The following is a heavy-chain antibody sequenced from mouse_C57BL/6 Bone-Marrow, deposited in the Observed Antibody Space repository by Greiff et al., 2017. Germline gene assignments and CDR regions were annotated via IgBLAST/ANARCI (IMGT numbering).Heavy chain of an antibody. Sequence: EVQLVESGGGLVQPGGSLKLSCAASGFTFSSHAMSWVRKTPEKRLEWVATISDGGSYTYYPDNVKGRFIISRDNAKNNLYLQMSHLQSEDTAMYYCARDRFYCSGSSFFDYWGQGTTLTVSS. CDR2: ISDGGSYT. CDR3: ARDRFYCSGSSFFDY. CDR1: GFTFSSHA. J-gene: IGHJ2*01. V-gene: IGHV5-4*01. D-gene: IGHD1-1*01.